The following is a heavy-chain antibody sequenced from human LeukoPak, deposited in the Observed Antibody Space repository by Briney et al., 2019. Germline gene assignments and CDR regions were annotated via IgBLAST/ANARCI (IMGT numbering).Heavy chain of an antibody. V-gene: IGHV3-23*01. CDR3: AKGLERASIALFDY. Sequence: TGGSLRLSCAASGFTFSDYYMSWIRQAPGKGLEWVSGIIGGGDSIYYADSVRGRFTISRDNSGNTLYLQMNSLRTADTGIYYCAKGLERASIALFDYWGQGTLVTVSS. D-gene: IGHD5-24*01. J-gene: IGHJ4*02. CDR1: GFTFSDYY. CDR2: IIGGGDSI.